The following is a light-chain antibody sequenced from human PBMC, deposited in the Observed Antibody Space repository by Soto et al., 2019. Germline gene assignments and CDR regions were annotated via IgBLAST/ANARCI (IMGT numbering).Light chain of an antibody. CDR3: LLSYSGGYGV. CDR1: TGAVTSGHY. V-gene: IGLV7-46*01. CDR2: DTS. J-gene: IGLJ3*02. Sequence: QAVVTQEPSLTVSPGGTVTLTCGSSTGAVTSGHYPYWFQQKPGQAPRTLIYDTSNKHSWTPARFSGSLLGGKAALTLSGAQPEDEAEYYCLLSYSGGYGVFGGGTKVTVL.